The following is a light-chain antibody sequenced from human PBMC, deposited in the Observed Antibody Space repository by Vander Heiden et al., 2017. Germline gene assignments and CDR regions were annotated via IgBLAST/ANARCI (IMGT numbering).Light chain of an antibody. Sequence: QSALTQPASVSGSPGQSITISCTGTSSDVGSNNLVTRNQQHPGKLPIFILYEVSKRPSGVSNRCFGSKSGNTAALTITGLQAEDEADYFYCSYASSRTWLFGGGTKLTVL. CDR3: CSYASSRTWL. V-gene: IGLV2-23*02. CDR2: EVS. J-gene: IGLJ3*02. CDR1: SSDVGSNNL.